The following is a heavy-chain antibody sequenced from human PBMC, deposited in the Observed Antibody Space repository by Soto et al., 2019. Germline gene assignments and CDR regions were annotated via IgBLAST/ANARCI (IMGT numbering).Heavy chain of an antibody. Sequence: GGSLRLSCAASGFTFSSYGMHWVRQAPGKGLEWVAVIWYDGSNKYYADSVKGRFTISRDNSKNTLYLQMNSLRAEDTAVYYCARDLLTLTGDNWFDPWGQGTLVTVSS. CDR2: IWYDGSNK. D-gene: IGHD3-9*01. V-gene: IGHV3-33*01. CDR1: GFTFSSYG. CDR3: ARDLLTLTGDNWFDP. J-gene: IGHJ5*02.